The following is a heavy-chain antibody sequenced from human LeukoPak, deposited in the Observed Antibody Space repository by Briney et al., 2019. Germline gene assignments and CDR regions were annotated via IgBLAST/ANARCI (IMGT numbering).Heavy chain of an antibody. V-gene: IGHV4-34*01. CDR3: ARGEYGSGSYHIDY. CDR1: GGSYSDYY. CDR2: INHSGIT. Sequence: SETLSLTCGVYGGSYSDYYWSWIRQPPGKGLEWIGEINHSGITNYNPSLKSRVTISLDTSKNQFSLKLSSVTAADTAVYYCARGEYGSGSYHIDYWGQGTLVTVSS. J-gene: IGHJ4*02. D-gene: IGHD3-10*01.